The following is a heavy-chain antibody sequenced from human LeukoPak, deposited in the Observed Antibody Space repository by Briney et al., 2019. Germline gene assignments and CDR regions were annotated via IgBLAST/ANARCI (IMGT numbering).Heavy chain of an antibody. CDR1: GGSISSSSYY. CDR3: ARCLSGSYTDWFDP. CDR2: IYYSGST. Sequence: SETLSLTCTVSGGSISSSSYYWGWIRQPPGKGLEWIGYIYYSGSTNYNPSLKSRVTISVDTSKNQFSLKLSSVTAADTAVYYCARCLSGSYTDWFDPWGQGTLVTVSS. V-gene: IGHV4-61*05. J-gene: IGHJ5*02. D-gene: IGHD1-26*01.